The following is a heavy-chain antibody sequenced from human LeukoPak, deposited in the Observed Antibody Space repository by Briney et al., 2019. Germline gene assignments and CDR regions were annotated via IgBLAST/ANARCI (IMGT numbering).Heavy chain of an antibody. Sequence: ASVKVSCKASGYTFTSYGISWVRQAPGQGLEWMGWISAYNGNTNYAQKLQGRVTMTIDTSTSTAYMELRSLRPDDTAVYYCASDSSGYSLDYWGQGTLVTVSS. CDR2: ISAYNGNT. J-gene: IGHJ4*02. V-gene: IGHV1-18*01. D-gene: IGHD3-22*01. CDR3: ASDSSGYSLDY. CDR1: GYTFTSYG.